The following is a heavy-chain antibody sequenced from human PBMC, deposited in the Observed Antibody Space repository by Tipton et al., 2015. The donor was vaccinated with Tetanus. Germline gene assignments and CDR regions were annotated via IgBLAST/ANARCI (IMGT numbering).Heavy chain of an antibody. CDR3: ARDPTRRFDY. CDR2: IKHDGSEN. Sequence: SLRLSCAASGFTFSAYWMTWVRQAPGKGLEWVANIKHDGSENYYVDSVKGRFTISRDNAKNSLYLQMNSLRAEDTAAYYCARDPTRRFDYWGPGTLVAVSS. J-gene: IGHJ4*02. D-gene: IGHD1/OR15-1a*01. CDR1: GFTFSAYW. V-gene: IGHV3-7*01.